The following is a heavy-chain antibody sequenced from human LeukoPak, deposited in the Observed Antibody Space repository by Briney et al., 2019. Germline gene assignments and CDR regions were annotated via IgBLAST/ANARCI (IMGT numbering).Heavy chain of an antibody. CDR3: AGEGSGWSPNY. Sequence: KTGGSLRLSCAASGFTVSSNYLSWVRQAPGKGLEWVSHISSSGDTTHTADSVRGRFTISRDNAKNSLYLQMNSLRAEDTAVYYCAGEGSGWSPNYWGQGTLVTVSS. D-gene: IGHD6-19*01. CDR1: GFTVSSNY. V-gene: IGHV3-11*04. CDR2: ISSSGDTT. J-gene: IGHJ4*02.